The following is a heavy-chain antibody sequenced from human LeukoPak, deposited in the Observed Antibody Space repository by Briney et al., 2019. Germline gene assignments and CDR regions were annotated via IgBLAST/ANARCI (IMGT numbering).Heavy chain of an antibody. J-gene: IGHJ3*02. CDR1: GYSFTSYW. Sequence: GESLKISCKGSGYSFTSYWIGWVRQMRGKGLEWMGIIYPGDSDTRYSPSFQGQVTISADKFISTAYLQWSRLKASDTAMYYCARPVYYGSGSYAFDIWGQGTMVTVSS. CDR2: IYPGDSDT. D-gene: IGHD3-10*01. V-gene: IGHV5-51*01. CDR3: ARPVYYGSGSYAFDI.